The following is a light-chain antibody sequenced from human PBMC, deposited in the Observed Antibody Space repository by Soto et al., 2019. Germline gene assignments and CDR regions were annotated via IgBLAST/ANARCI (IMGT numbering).Light chain of an antibody. CDR2: AAS. CDR3: QQSYSTPLA. J-gene: IGKJ1*01. Sequence: DIQMTQSPSSLSASVGDRVTITCRASQSIRSDLNWYQQKPGKAPNLLIYAASSLQSGVPPRFSGSGSGTDFTLTITSLQPEDSATYYCQQSYSTPLAFGHGNKVEIK. V-gene: IGKV1-39*01. CDR1: QSIRSD.